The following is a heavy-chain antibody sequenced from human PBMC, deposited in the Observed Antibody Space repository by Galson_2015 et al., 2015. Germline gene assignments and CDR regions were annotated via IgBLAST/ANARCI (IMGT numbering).Heavy chain of an antibody. J-gene: IGHJ4*02. CDR2: TYYRSKWSD. CDR3: ARDTGWGFDY. CDR1: GDSVSNSDAS. D-gene: IGHD1-14*01. V-gene: IGHV6-1*01. Sequence: CAISGDSVSNSDASWNWIRQSPSRGLEWLGRTYYRSKWSDDYAVSEKSRITINPDTSKNQFSLQLNSVTPEDTAVYYCARDTGWGFDYLGQGALVTVSS.